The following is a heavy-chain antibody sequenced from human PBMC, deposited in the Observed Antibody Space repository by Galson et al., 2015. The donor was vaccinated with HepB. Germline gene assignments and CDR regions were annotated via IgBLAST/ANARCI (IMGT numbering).Heavy chain of an antibody. J-gene: IGHJ4*02. CDR2: ISSSSSTI. Sequence: SLRLSCAASGFTFSSYSMNWVRQAPGKGLEWVSYISSSSSTIYYADSVKGRFTISRDNAKNSLYLQMNSLRAEDTAVYYCARGARGVIEGAPDYWGQGTLVTVSS. V-gene: IGHV3-48*01. CDR3: ARGARGVIEGAPDY. CDR1: GFTFSSYS. D-gene: IGHD3-10*01.